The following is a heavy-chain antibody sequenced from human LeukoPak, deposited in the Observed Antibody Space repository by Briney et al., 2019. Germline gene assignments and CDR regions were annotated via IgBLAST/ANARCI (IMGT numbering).Heavy chain of an antibody. CDR3: ARDRKQLVPGAFGSDNWFDP. CDR2: ISSSSIYT. D-gene: IGHD6-6*01. V-gene: IGHV3-21*01. CDR1: GFTFSDYS. Sequence: GGSLRLSCAASGFTFSDYSMIWVRQAPGKGLEWVSSISSSSIYTYYADSVKGRFTISRDNAKNSLYLQMNSLRAEDTAVYYCARDRKQLVPGAFGSDNWFDPWGQGTLVTVSS. J-gene: IGHJ5*02.